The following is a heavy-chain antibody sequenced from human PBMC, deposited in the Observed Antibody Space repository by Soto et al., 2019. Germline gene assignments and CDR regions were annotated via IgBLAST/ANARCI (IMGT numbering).Heavy chain of an antibody. CDR2: IYYSGTT. Sequence: QVQLQESGPGLVKPSQTLSLTRTVSGGSINSGDYYWSWIRQPPGKGLEWIGYIYYSGTTYYNPSLSSRVTISLDTSKNRFSLKLNSVTAADTAVYYCALRFGTAWGQGTTVTVSS. J-gene: IGHJ6*02. V-gene: IGHV4-30-4*01. D-gene: IGHD5-12*01. CDR3: ALRFGTA. CDR1: GGSINSGDYY.